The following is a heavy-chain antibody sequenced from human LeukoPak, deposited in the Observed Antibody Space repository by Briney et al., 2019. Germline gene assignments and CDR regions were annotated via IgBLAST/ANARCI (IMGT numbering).Heavy chain of an antibody. CDR3: ARDPGDSEFDY. V-gene: IGHV1-2*02. CDR2: MNPNSGGT. CDR1: GYTFTSYD. D-gene: IGHD4-17*01. Sequence: ASVKVSCKASGYTFTSYDINWVRQATGQGLEWMGWMNPNSGGTNYAQKFQGRVTMTRDTSISTAYMELSRLRSDDTAVYYCARDPGDSEFDYWGQGTLVTVSS. J-gene: IGHJ4*02.